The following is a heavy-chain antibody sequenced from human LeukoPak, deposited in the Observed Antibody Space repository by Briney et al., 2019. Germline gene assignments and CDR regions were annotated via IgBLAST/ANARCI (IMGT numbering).Heavy chain of an antibody. CDR3: AKEGLAAAGTGGFLDY. CDR1: GFTFNIYG. V-gene: IGHV3-30*02. J-gene: IGHJ4*02. Sequence: GGSLRLSCAASGFTFNIYGMHWVRQAPGKGLEWVGYIRYDGSNKYYADSVKGGFTFSRDNSKKTLSLQLNSLRTEDTAVYYCAKEGLAAAGTGGFLDYWGQGTLVTVSS. CDR2: IRYDGSNK. D-gene: IGHD6-25*01.